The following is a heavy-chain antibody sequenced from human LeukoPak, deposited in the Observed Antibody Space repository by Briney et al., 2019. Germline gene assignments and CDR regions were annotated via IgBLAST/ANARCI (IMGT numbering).Heavy chain of an antibody. Sequence: TGGSLRLSCEASGFIFINYAVTWVRQAPGKGLEWVANIKQDGSKKSYVDSVKGRFTISRDNAKNSLYLQMNSLRAEDTAIYYCTRVGYIDEGIDYWGQGTLVTVSS. J-gene: IGHJ4*02. V-gene: IGHV3-7*04. D-gene: IGHD5-24*01. CDR1: GFIFINYA. CDR2: IKQDGSKK. CDR3: TRVGYIDEGIDY.